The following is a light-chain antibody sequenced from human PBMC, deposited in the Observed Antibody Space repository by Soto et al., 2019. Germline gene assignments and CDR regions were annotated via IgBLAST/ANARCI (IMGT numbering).Light chain of an antibody. CDR1: SSDVGAYNY. Sequence: QSALTQPPSASGSPGQSVTISCTGTSSDVGAYNYVSWYQHHPGKAPKLMLYEVTKRPSGVPDRFSGSKSGNTAYLTVSGLQAEDEADYYCSSYAGRNTFVLFGAGTKLTVL. V-gene: IGLV2-8*01. J-gene: IGLJ2*01. CDR2: EVT. CDR3: SSYAGRNTFVL.